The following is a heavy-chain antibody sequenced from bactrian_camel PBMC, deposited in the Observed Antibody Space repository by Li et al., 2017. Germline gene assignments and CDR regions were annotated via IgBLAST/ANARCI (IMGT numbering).Heavy chain of an antibody. CDR1: GFTDYSNYC. V-gene: IGHV3S10*01. CDR2: IDTDGST. Sequence: DVQLVESGGGVVQTGGSLKLSCVASGFTDYSNYCMGWLRQAPGKGREGVATIDTDGSTNYADSVKGRMSISQDIAKKTVYLQIEKATPEDTAMYYCAADSFYSVTT. CDR3: AADSFYSVTT. J-gene: IGHJ4*01. D-gene: IGHD2*01.